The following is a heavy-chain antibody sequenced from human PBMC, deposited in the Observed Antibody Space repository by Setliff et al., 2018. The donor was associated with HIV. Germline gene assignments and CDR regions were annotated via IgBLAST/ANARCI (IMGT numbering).Heavy chain of an antibody. CDR3: AKGAPSDGIHYYYYMDV. CDR2: ISGGDIGT. D-gene: IGHD3-16*01. Sequence: GGSLRLSCAASGFTFNYYAMSWVRQAPGKGLEWVSSISGGDIGTFYADSVKGRFTISRDSSKDILYLQMNSLRAEDTAVYYCAKGAPSDGIHYYYYMDVWGKGTTVTVS. V-gene: IGHV3-23*01. J-gene: IGHJ6*03. CDR1: GFTFNYYA.